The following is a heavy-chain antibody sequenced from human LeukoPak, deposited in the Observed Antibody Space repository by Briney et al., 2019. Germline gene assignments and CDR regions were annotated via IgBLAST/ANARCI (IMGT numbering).Heavy chain of an antibody. J-gene: IGHJ4*02. Sequence: GGSLRLSCAASGFTFSSYWMSWVRQAPGKGLEWVANIKQDGSEKYYVDSVKGRFTISRDNAKNSLYLQMNSLRAEDTAVYYCASWCSSTSCYGGAMVNYCGQGTLVTVSS. CDR2: IKQDGSEK. CDR1: GFTFSSYW. CDR3: ASWCSSTSCYGGAMVNY. V-gene: IGHV3-7*01. D-gene: IGHD2-2*01.